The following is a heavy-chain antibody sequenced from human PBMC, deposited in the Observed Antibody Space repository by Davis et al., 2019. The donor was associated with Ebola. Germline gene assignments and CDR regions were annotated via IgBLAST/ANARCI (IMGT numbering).Heavy chain of an antibody. D-gene: IGHD6-19*01. Sequence: GESLKISCAASGFFFSDSAMHWVRQAPGQGLEWMGWINPNSGGTNYAQKFQGWVTMTRDTSISTAYMELSRLRSDDTAVYYCAREYSSGWENYYYYGMDVWGQGTTVTVSS. CDR2: INPNSGGT. V-gene: IGHV1-2*04. CDR3: AREYSSGWENYYYYGMDV. J-gene: IGHJ6*02. CDR1: GFFFSDSA.